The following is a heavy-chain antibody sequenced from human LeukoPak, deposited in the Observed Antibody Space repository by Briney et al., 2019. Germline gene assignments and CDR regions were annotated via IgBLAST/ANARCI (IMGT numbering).Heavy chain of an antibody. V-gene: IGHV3-7*01. CDR3: ARDTGSYYDFWSGYYTAYYYYMDV. Sequence: PGGSLRLSCAASGFTFSSYWMSWVRQAPGKGLEWVANIKQDGSEKYYVDSVKGRFTISRDNAKNSLYLQMNSLRAEDTAVYYCARDTGSYYDFWSGYYTAYYYYMDVWGKGTTATVSS. CDR2: IKQDGSEK. J-gene: IGHJ6*03. CDR1: GFTFSSYW. D-gene: IGHD3-3*01.